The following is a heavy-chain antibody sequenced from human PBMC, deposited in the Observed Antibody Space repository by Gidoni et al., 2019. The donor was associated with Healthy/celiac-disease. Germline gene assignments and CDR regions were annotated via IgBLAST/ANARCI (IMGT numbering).Heavy chain of an antibody. J-gene: IGHJ4*02. D-gene: IGHD6-6*01. CDR1: GITFDDYA. V-gene: IGHV3-9*01. Sequence: EVQLVESGGGLVQPGRSLRPSCAASGITFDDYAMHWVRQAPGKGLEWVSGIRWNSGSIGYADSVKGRFTISRDNAKNSLYLQMNSLRAEDTALYYCAKDYSSAGAYYFDYWGQGTLVTVSS. CDR3: AKDYSSAGAYYFDY. CDR2: IRWNSGSI.